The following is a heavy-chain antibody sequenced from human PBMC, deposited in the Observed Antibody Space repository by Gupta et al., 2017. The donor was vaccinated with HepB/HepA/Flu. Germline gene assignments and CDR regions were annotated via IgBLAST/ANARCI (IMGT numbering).Heavy chain of an antibody. CDR3: TRDSPDTGFDL. D-gene: IGHD5-18*01. J-gene: IGHJ4*02. V-gene: IGHV3-21*02. Sequence: EEQLVESGGGLXXPXXSLTLXXXXXXPXLXGFNRNWVRQVPGKGLEWVSSVSSSSRYIFYGDSVKGRFTISRDNAKKSLFLQMNSLRVEDTAIYYCTRDSPDTGFDLWGQGTLVTVSS. CDR1: XPXLXGFN. CDR2: VSSSSRYI.